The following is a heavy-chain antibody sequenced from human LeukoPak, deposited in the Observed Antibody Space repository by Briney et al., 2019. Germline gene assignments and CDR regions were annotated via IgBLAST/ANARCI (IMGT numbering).Heavy chain of an antibody. Sequence: GGSLRLSCAASGFTFSNYWMSWVRQAPGKGLEWVANIKQDGSERYYVDSVKGRFTISRDNAKNSLYLQMNSLRAEDTAVYYCASPRYNWNDGGEFDYWGQGTLVTVSS. J-gene: IGHJ4*02. CDR1: GFTFSNYW. V-gene: IGHV3-7*01. CDR3: ASPRYNWNDGGEFDY. CDR2: IKQDGSER. D-gene: IGHD1-1*01.